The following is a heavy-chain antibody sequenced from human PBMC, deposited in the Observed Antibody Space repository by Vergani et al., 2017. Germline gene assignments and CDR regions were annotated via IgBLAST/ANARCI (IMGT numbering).Heavy chain of an antibody. CDR3: ARVTDGSGLVDAFDI. Sequence: QVQLVQSGAEVKKPGASVKVSCKASGYTFTSYAMHWVRQAPGQRLEWMGWINAGNGNTKYSQKFQGRVTITRDTSASTAYMELSSLRSEDTAVYYCARVTDGSGLVDAFDIWGQGTMVTVSS. V-gene: IGHV1-3*01. D-gene: IGHD6-19*01. CDR1: GYTFTSYA. CDR2: INAGNGNT. J-gene: IGHJ3*02.